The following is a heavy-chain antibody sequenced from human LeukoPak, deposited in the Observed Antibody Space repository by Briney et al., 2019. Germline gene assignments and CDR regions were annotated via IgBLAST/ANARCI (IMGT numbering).Heavy chain of an antibody. Sequence: ETGGSLRLSCAASGFTFSTYAMSWVRQAQGKGLEWVSVVGAGGIGTYYADSVKGRFTISRDNAKNSLYLQMNSLRAEDTAVYYCAREYYYDSTLAYGMDVWGQGTTVTVSS. V-gene: IGHV3-23*01. J-gene: IGHJ6*02. CDR3: AREYYYDSTLAYGMDV. CDR2: VGAGGIGT. D-gene: IGHD3-22*01. CDR1: GFTFSTYA.